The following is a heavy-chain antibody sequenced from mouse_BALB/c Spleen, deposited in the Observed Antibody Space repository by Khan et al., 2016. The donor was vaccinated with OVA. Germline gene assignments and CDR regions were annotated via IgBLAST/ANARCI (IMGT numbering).Heavy chain of an antibody. CDR2: ISSARYTI. V-gene: IGHV5-17*02. D-gene: IGHD4-1*01. Sequence: EVELVESGGGLVQPGGSRKLSCAASGFTFSSFGMHWVRPAPENGLEWVAYISSARYTIYYADTVKGRFPISRDNPRKTLFLQITSLGSEDTAMYYCARGNWAWFAYWGQGTLVTVSA. CDR1: GFTFSSFG. J-gene: IGHJ3*01. CDR3: ARGNWAWFAY.